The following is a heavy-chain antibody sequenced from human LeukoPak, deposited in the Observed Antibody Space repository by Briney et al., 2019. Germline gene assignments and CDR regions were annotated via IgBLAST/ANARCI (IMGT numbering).Heavy chain of an antibody. CDR1: GYTFTNYD. Sequence: ASVKVSCTASGYTFTNYDINWVRQGPPQGLEWMGCVNPNSGNTGYTQKFQGRVTMTRNTSISTAYMELSSLRSEDTAVYYCARGRYESSGYYCDYWGQGTQVTVSS. D-gene: IGHD3-22*01. CDR2: VNPNSGNT. V-gene: IGHV1-8*01. J-gene: IGHJ4*02. CDR3: ARGRYESSGYYCDY.